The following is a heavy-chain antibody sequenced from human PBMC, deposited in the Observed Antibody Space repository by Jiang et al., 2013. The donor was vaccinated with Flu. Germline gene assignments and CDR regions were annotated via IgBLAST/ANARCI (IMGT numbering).Heavy chain of an antibody. D-gene: IGHD6-19*01. CDR3: ASHIAVVDY. J-gene: IGHJ4*02. CDR2: IYYSGST. CDR1: GGSISSSSYY. V-gene: IGHV4-39*01. Sequence: LLKPSETLSLTCTVSGGSISSSSYYWGWIRQPPGKGLEWIGSIYYSGSTYYNPSLKSRVTISVDTSKNQFSLKLSSVTAADTAVYYCASHIAVVDYWGQGTLVTVSS.